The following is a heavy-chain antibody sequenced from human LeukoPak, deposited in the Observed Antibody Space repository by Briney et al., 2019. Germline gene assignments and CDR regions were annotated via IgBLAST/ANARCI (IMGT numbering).Heavy chain of an antibody. J-gene: IGHJ4*02. CDR2: ISYDGSNK. D-gene: IGHD3-3*01. V-gene: IGHV3-30-3*01. Sequence: GGSLRLSCAASGFTFSSYAMHWVRQAPGKGLEWVAVISYDGSNKYYADSVKGRFTISRDNSKNTLYLQMNSLRAEDTAVYYCAKAAHAQTIFGVVITDYWGQGTLVTVSS. CDR3: AKAAHAQTIFGVVITDY. CDR1: GFTFSSYA.